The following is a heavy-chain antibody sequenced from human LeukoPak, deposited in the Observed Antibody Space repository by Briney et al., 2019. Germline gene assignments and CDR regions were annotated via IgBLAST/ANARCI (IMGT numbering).Heavy chain of an antibody. V-gene: IGHV2-70*04. J-gene: IGHJ3*02. CDR2: SDWADDK. CDR3: ARTLGPRRGAFDI. CDR1: GFSLSTSGMR. Sequence: SGPALVKPTETLALTCTFAGFSLSTSGMRVSWIRQPPGKALEWLARSDWADDKFYSTSLKTRLTISKDTYKNQVVLTMTNMDPVDTATYYCARTLGPRRGAFDIWGQGTMVTVSS.